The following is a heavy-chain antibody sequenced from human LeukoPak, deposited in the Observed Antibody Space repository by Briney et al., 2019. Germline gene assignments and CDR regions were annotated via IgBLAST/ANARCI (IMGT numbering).Heavy chain of an antibody. CDR3: AKGPLVIVVVTDLLGDY. Sequence: SETLSLTCTVSGGSISSYYWSWIRQPPGKGLEWIGYIYYSGSTNYNPSLKSRVTISVDTSKNQFSLKLSSVTAADTAVYYCAKGPLVIVVVTDLLGDYWGQGTLVTVSS. CDR2: IYYSGST. J-gene: IGHJ4*02. D-gene: IGHD3-22*01. V-gene: IGHV4-59*01. CDR1: GGSISSYY.